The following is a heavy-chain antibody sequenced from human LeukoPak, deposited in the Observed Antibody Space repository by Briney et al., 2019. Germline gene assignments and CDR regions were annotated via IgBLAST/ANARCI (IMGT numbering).Heavy chain of an antibody. V-gene: IGHV4-59*01. Sequence: SETLSLTCTVPGGSISSYYWSWIRQPPGKGLEWIGYIYYSGSTNYNPSLKSRVTISVDTSKNQFSLKLSSVTAADTAVYYCARAGPGTSSGLGGYPPDYYYYMDVWGKGTTVTVSS. CDR1: GGSISSYY. J-gene: IGHJ6*03. CDR3: ARAGPGTSSGLGGYPPDYYYYMDV. CDR2: IYYSGST. D-gene: IGHD3-22*01.